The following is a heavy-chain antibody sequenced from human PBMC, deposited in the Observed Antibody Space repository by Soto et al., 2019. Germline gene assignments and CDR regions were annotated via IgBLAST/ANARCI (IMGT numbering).Heavy chain of an antibody. J-gene: IGHJ3*02. CDR2: MYTTGST. Sequence: PSETLSLTCTVSGGSITSYYWSWIRQPAGKGLEWIGRMYTTGSTNYNPSLKSRVTMSLDTSKNQFSLKLNSVTAADTAVYYCARDHGDYHVGAFDIWGQGTTVTVSS. V-gene: IGHV4-4*07. CDR3: ARDHGDYHVGAFDI. CDR1: GGSITSYY. D-gene: IGHD4-17*01.